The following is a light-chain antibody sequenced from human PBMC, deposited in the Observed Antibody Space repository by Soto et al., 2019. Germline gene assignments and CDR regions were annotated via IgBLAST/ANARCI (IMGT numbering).Light chain of an antibody. Sequence: EILMVQSPATLSVSPGERATLSCRASQSVGSNLAWYQQQLGRAPRLLIYGTSSRATGIPARFSGSGSGTECTLTISSLQSEDFAVYYCQQYDNRPLTFGGGTKVEI. V-gene: IGKV3D-15*01. J-gene: IGKJ4*01. CDR2: GTS. CDR3: QQYDNRPLT. CDR1: QSVGSN.